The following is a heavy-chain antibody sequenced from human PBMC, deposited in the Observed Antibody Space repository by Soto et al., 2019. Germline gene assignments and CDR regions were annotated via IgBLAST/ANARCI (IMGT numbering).Heavy chain of an antibody. Sequence: SETLSLTCTVSGASISGFYWSWIRKSAGKGLEWIGRIYATGTTDYNPSLKSRVMMSVDTSKKQFSPKLRSVTAADTAVYYCVRDGTKTLRDWFDPWGQGISVTVSS. CDR3: VRDGTKTLRDWFDP. CDR1: GASISGFY. V-gene: IGHV4-4*07. CDR2: IYATGTT. D-gene: IGHD1-1*01. J-gene: IGHJ5*02.